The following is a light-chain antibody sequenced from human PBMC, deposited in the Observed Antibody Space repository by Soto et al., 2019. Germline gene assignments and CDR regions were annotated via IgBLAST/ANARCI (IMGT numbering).Light chain of an antibody. CDR1: QSISSW. CDR2: DAS. Sequence: DIQMTQSPSTLSASVGDRVTITCRASQSISSWLAWYQQKPGKAPKLLIYDASSLESGVPSRFSGSVSGTEFSLTFSSLQPDDFATYYCQQYNSYSTFGQGTKVDIK. J-gene: IGKJ1*01. V-gene: IGKV1-5*01. CDR3: QQYNSYST.